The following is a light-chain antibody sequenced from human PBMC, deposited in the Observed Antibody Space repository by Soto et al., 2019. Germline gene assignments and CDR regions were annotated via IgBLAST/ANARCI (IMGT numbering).Light chain of an antibody. J-gene: IGLJ1*01. Sequence: QSALTQPASVSGSPGQSITISCTGTSGDIGSYNRVSWYQQHPGKAPKIIIYEVTDRPSGVSNRFSGSKSGNTASLTISGLQAEDEAEDYCSSYTNINTRACVFGTGTKLTVL. CDR1: SGDIGSYNR. CDR3: SSYTNINTRACV. CDR2: EVT. V-gene: IGLV2-14*01.